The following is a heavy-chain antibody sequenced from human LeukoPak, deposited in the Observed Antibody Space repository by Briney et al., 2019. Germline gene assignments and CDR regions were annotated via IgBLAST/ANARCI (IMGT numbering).Heavy chain of an antibody. CDR1: GYTFTTYA. V-gene: IGHV1-3*01. J-gene: IGHJ4*02. CDR3: ARDPIGSRWPYYFDY. CDR2: INAGNGNT. Sequence: ASVTVSCKASGYTFTTYAMHWVRQAPGQRLEWMGWINAGNGNTKYSQKFQARVTITRDTSASTAYMELSSLRSEDTAVYYCARDPIGSRWPYYFDYWGQGTLVTVSS. D-gene: IGHD6-13*01.